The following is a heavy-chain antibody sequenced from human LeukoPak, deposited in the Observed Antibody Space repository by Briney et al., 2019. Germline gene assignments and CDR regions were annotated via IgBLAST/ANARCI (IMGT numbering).Heavy chain of an antibody. CDR1: GFTFSNFA. Sequence: GGSLRLSCAVSGFTFSNFAMSWVRQAPGKGLEWVSAISGSGGSTYYADSVKGRFTISRDNSKNTLYLQMNSLRAEDTAVYYCAGYNWNDDGIDYWGQGTLVTVSS. J-gene: IGHJ4*02. CDR2: ISGSGGST. CDR3: AGYNWNDDGIDY. V-gene: IGHV3-23*01. D-gene: IGHD1-1*01.